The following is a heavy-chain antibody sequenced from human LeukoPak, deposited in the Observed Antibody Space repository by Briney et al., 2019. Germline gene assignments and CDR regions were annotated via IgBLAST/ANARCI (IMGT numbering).Heavy chain of an antibody. CDR1: GGSISSNSYY. D-gene: IGHD3-3*01. CDR3: ARGRYDIWSGYYTSRWFDP. V-gene: IGHV4-39*07. CDR2: IYYSGST. Sequence: PSETLSLTCAVSGGSISSNSYYWGWIRQPPGKGLEWIGSIYYSGSTNYNPSLKSRVTISVDTSKNQFSLKLSSVTAADTAVYYCARGRYDIWSGYYTSRWFDPWGQGTLVTVSS. J-gene: IGHJ5*02.